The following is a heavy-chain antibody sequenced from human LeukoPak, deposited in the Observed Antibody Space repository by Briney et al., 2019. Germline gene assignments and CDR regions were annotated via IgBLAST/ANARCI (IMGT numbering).Heavy chain of an antibody. CDR1: GFTFSSYW. Sequence: GGSLRLSCAASGFTFSSYWMNWVRQAPGKGLEWVSYISSSGSTIYYADSVKGRFTISRDNAKNSLYLQMNSLRAEDTAVYYCASHSSSSGEYNWFDPWGQGTLVTVSS. CDR2: ISSSGSTI. J-gene: IGHJ5*02. CDR3: ASHSSSSGEYNWFDP. V-gene: IGHV3-48*04. D-gene: IGHD6-6*01.